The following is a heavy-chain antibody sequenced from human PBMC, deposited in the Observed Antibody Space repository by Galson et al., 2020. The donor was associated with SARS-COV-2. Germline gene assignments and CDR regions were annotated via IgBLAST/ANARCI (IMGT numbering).Heavy chain of an antibody. CDR1: GGSIISDY. CDR3: ARGVIPLDS. Sequence: SETLSLTCTVSGGSIISDYWSWIRQPAGTGLEWIGRFYSGSTNYNPSFKSRVAMSVDTSKNQFSLKLNSVTAADTAVYYCARGVIPLDSWGRGTLVTVSS. CDR2: FYSGST. D-gene: IGHD2-2*02. J-gene: IGHJ4*02. V-gene: IGHV4-4*07.